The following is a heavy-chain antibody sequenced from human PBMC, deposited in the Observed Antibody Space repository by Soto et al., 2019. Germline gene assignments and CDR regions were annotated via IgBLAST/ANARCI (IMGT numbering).Heavy chain of an antibody. CDR2: INHSGST. CDR1: GGSFSGYY. CDR3: ARVGRTGYSYGYSRYNWFDP. Sequence: PSETLSLTCAVYGGSFSGYYWSWIRQPPGKGLEWIGEINHSGSTNYNPSLKSRVTISVDTSKNQFSLKLSSVTAADTAVYYCARVGRTGYSYGYSRYNWFDPWGQGTLVTVSS. J-gene: IGHJ5*02. V-gene: IGHV4-34*01. D-gene: IGHD5-18*01.